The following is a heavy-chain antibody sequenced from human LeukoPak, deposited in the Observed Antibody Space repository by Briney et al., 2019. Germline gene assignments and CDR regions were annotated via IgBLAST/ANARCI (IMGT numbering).Heavy chain of an antibody. CDR1: GFVFSDFG. D-gene: IGHD4-11*01. J-gene: IGHJ4*02. CDR2: IWSDGTNQ. V-gene: IGHV3-33*01. Sequence: TGGSLRLSCAASGFVFSDFGMHWVRQAPGKGLEWVAVIWSDGTNQYYGDSVKGRFTISRDDSGNTVYLQMNSLRPEDTGVYYCARDAQRGFDYSNSLEYWGQGTPVTVST. CDR3: ARDAQRGFDYSNSLEY.